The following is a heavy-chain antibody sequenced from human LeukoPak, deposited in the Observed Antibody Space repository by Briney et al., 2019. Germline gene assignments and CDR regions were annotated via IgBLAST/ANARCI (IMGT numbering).Heavy chain of an antibody. V-gene: IGHV5-51*01. Sequence: GESLKISCKGSGYSITGYWIGWVRQMPGKGLEWMGIIYPGDSDTRYSPSFQGQVTISADKSISTAYLQWSSLKASDTAMYYCARGPDYYGSGSYYNAPFDYWGQGTLVTVSS. J-gene: IGHJ4*02. CDR2: IYPGDSDT. D-gene: IGHD3-10*01. CDR3: ARGPDYYGSGSYYNAPFDY. CDR1: GYSITGYW.